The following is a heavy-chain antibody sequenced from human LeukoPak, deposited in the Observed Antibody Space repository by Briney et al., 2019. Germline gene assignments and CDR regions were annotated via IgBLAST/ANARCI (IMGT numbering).Heavy chain of an antibody. CDR1: GFTFSNYW. CDR3: ARAPATNEWRCMDY. CDR2: IKQDGSEK. Sequence: GGSLRLSCAASGFTFSNYWMGWARQAPGKGLEWVANIKQDGSEKRYVDPVTGRFTISRDNAKNSLYLQMNSLRAEDTAVYYCARAPATNEWRCMDYWGQGTPVTVSS. J-gene: IGHJ4*02. V-gene: IGHV3-7*01. D-gene: IGHD2-8*02.